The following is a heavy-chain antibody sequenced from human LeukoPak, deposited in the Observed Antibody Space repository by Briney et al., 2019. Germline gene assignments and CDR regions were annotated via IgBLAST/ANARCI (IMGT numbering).Heavy chain of an antibody. CDR3: ARDPTYGDYVHFDY. J-gene: IGHJ4*02. V-gene: IGHV3-66*01. CDR2: IYTAGTT. D-gene: IGHD4-17*01. CDR1: GFTVSTYY. Sequence: GGSLRLSCAASGFTVSTYYMSWVRQAPGKGLEWVSIIYTAGTTYYADSVKGRFTISRDNSKNTPYLQMNSLRAEDTAVYYCARDPTYGDYVHFDYWGQGTLVTVSS.